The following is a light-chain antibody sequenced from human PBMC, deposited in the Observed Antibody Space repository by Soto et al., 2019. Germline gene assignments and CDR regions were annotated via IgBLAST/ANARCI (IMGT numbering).Light chain of an antibody. CDR2: GAS. CDR1: QSVSGIY. Sequence: EIVLTQSPGALCLSPGESATLSCRASQSVSGIYLTWYQQKPGQAPRLLIFGASSRATGIPDRFSGSGSGTDFTLTIRRLEPEDFAVYYCQHYGTSHTFGQGTKVDIK. V-gene: IGKV3-20*01. J-gene: IGKJ2*01. CDR3: QHYGTSHT.